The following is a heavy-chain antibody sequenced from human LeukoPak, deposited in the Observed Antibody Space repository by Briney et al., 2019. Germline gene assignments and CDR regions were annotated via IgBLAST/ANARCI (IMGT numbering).Heavy chain of an antibody. V-gene: IGHV3-23*01. D-gene: IGHD4-17*01. CDR1: GFTFSSYA. J-gene: IGHJ4*02. Sequence: QAGGSLRLSCAASGFTFSSYAMSWVRQAPGKGLEWVSALSGSGGGTHYADAVKGRFTISRDNSKNTLYLQMNSLRAADTAVYYCAKGDGYSGDYVSAYWGQGTLVTVSS. CDR2: LSGSGGGT. CDR3: AKGDGYSGDYVSAY.